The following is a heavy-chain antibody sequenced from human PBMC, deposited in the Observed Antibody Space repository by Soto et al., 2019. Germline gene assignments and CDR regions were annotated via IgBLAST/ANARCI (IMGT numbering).Heavy chain of an antibody. CDR3: ARSSYYDFWSGCDY. CDR1: GYTFTSYG. CDR2: ISAYNGNT. D-gene: IGHD3-3*01. Sequence: ASVKVSCKASGYTFTSYGISWVRQAPGQGLEWMGWISAYNGNTNYAQKLQGRVTMTTDTSTSTAYMELRSLRSDDTAVYYCARSSYYDFWSGCDYWGQGTLVTVSS. V-gene: IGHV1-18*01. J-gene: IGHJ4*02.